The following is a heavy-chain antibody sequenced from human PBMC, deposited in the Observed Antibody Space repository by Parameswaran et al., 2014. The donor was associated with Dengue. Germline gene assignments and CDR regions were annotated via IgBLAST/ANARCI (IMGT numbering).Heavy chain of an antibody. D-gene: IGHD4-17*01. J-gene: IGHJ6*02. V-gene: IGHV1-3*01. CDR2: INAGNGNT. CDR3: ARETDYGDYGMDV. Sequence: WVRQAPGQRLEWMGWINAGNGNTKYSQKFQGRVTITRDTSASTAYMELSSLRSEDTAVYYCARETDYGDYGMDVWGQGTTVTVSS.